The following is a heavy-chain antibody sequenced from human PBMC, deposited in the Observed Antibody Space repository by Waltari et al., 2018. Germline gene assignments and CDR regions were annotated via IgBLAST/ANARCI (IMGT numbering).Heavy chain of an antibody. CDR2: INHSGST. D-gene: IGHD2-15*01. V-gene: IGHV4-34*01. J-gene: IGHJ4*02. Sequence: QVQLQQWGAGLLKPSETLSLTCAVYGGSFSGYYWSWIRQPPGQGLEWIGEINHSGSTNYNPSLKSRVTISVDTSKNQFSLKLSSVTAADTAVYYCARGFCSGGSCAPFDYWGQGTLVIVSS. CDR3: ARGFCSGGSCAPFDY. CDR1: GGSFSGYY.